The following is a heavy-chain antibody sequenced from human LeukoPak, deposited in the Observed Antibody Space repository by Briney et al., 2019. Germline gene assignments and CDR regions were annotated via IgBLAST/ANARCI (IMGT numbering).Heavy chain of an antibody. D-gene: IGHD3-22*01. V-gene: IGHV3-30-3*01. CDR2: ISYDGNTR. Sequence: GGSLRLSCAASGFTFSSYAMHWVRQAPGKGLEWLSVISYDGNTRYYAVSVRGRFTISRDNSKNTLYLQMNSLRAEDTAVYYCARAHDYYYDSSGYPGYWGQGTLVTVSS. CDR1: GFTFSSYA. CDR3: ARAHDYYYDSSGYPGY. J-gene: IGHJ4*02.